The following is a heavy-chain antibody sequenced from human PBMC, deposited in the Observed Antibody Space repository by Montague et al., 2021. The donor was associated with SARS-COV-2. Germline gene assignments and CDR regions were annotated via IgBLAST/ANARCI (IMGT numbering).Heavy chain of an antibody. Sequence: FRRLSFAASGFTFDDYAMHWVRQAPGKGLEWVSGISWNSGSTGYADSVKGRFTISRDNAKNSLYLQMNSLRAEDTALYYCAKEVGESPSFDYWGQGTLVTVSS. J-gene: IGHJ4*02. D-gene: IGHD2-15*01. CDR3: AKEVGESPSFDY. CDR1: GFTFDDYA. CDR2: ISWNSGST. V-gene: IGHV3-9*01.